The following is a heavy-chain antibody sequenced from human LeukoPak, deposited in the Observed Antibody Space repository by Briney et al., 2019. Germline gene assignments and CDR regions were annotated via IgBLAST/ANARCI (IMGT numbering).Heavy chain of an antibody. CDR1: GFTFGSHA. D-gene: IGHD3/OR15-3a*01. J-gene: IGHJ6*02. CDR3: ATRGLSGYYYGMDV. Sequence: GGSLRLSCEASGFTFGSHAMYWVRQAPGKGLEWVAGIFGSGGSPHYADSVKGRFTISRDNSKNTLYLQMNSLRVEDMAVYYCATRGLSGYYYGMDVWGQGTTVTVSS. CDR2: IFGSGGSP. V-gene: IGHV3-23*01.